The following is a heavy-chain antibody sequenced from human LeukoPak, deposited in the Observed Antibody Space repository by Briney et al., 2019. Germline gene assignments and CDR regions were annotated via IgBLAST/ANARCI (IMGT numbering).Heavy chain of an antibody. V-gene: IGHV3-20*04. CDR2: INWNGGST. Sequence: GGSLRLSCAASGFTFDDYGMSWVRQAPGKRLEWVSGINWNGGSTGYADSVKGRFTISRDNAKNSLYLQMNSLRAEDTAVYYCARDRTDRYSYGPPAVFDYWGQGTLVSVSS. J-gene: IGHJ4*02. CDR1: GFTFDDYG. D-gene: IGHD5-18*01. CDR3: ARDRTDRYSYGPPAVFDY.